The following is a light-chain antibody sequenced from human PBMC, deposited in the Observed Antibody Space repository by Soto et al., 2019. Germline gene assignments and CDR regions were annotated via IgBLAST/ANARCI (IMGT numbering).Light chain of an antibody. CDR1: SSNIGAGYS. Sequence: QPVLTQPPSVSGAPGQRVTISCTGSSSNIGAGYSVHWYQQVPGTAPKLLIYGDSNRPSGVPDRFSGSKSGTSASLAITGLQAEDEADYYCQSYDSSLSGWLFGGGTKLTVL. CDR3: QSYDSSLSGWL. V-gene: IGLV1-40*01. J-gene: IGLJ3*02. CDR2: GDS.